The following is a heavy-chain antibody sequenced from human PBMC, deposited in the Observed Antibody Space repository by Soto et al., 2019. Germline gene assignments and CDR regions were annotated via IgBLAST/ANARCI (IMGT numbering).Heavy chain of an antibody. CDR3: ARKDKSGYFNWFDP. Sequence: PGESLKISCRTSGYRFTSYWIAWVRQLPAKGLDWMGIIFPSDSDTRYSPSFQGQVTISADRSTSTVFLQWASLKASDTAVYFCARKDKSGYFNWFDPWGQGTLVTVSS. D-gene: IGHD3-22*01. J-gene: IGHJ5*02. V-gene: IGHV5-51*01. CDR2: IFPSDSDT. CDR1: GYRFTSYW.